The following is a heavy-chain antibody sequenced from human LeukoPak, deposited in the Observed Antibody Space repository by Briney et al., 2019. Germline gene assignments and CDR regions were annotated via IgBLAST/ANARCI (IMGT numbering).Heavy chain of an antibody. Sequence: ASVKVSCKASGYTFTGYYMHWVRQAPGQGLEWMGRINPNSGGTNYAQKFQGRVTMTRDTSISTAYMELSRLRSDDTAMYYCARDRSSNWYPYLDSWGQGTLVTVSS. V-gene: IGHV1-2*06. J-gene: IGHJ4*02. CDR2: INPNSGGT. CDR3: ARDRSSNWYPYLDS. CDR1: GYTFTGYY. D-gene: IGHD6-13*01.